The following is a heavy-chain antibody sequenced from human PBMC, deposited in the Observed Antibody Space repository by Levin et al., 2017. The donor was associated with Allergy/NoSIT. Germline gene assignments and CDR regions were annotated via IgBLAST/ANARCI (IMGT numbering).Heavy chain of an antibody. D-gene: IGHD4-17*01. J-gene: IGHJ4*02. Sequence: SETLSLTCAVSGGSISSSNWWSWVRQPPGKGLEWIGEIYHSGSTNYNPSLKSRVTISVDKSKNQFSLKLSSVTAADTAVYYCARGLRENYGDYGRSFDYWGQGTLVTVSS. V-gene: IGHV4-4*02. CDR2: IYHSGST. CDR3: ARGLRENYGDYGRSFDY. CDR1: GGSISSSNW.